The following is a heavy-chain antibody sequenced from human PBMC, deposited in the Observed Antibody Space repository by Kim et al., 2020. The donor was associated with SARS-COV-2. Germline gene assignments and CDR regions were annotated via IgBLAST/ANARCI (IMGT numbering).Heavy chain of an antibody. J-gene: IGHJ4*02. V-gene: IGHV4-39*01. Sequence: PHLKSRGTIPVDPSKNQFSLKLGSVTAADTAVYYCARQRITMIVVVTNFDYWGQGTLVTVSS. D-gene: IGHD3-22*01. CDR3: ARQRITMIVVVTNFDY.